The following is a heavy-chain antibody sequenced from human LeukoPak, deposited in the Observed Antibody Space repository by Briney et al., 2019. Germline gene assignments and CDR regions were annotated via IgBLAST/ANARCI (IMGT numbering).Heavy chain of an antibody. D-gene: IGHD5-18*01. CDR3: ARHQDGYTCGYDY. J-gene: IGHJ4*02. Sequence: GESLKISCKGFGYNFATYWIGWVRQKPGKGLEWMGIVYPGDSDVRYSPSFQGQVTISVDKSINTAYLQWTSLKASDTAKFYCARHQDGYTCGYDYWGQGTLVTVSS. V-gene: IGHV5-51*01. CDR1: GYNFATYW. CDR2: VYPGDSDV.